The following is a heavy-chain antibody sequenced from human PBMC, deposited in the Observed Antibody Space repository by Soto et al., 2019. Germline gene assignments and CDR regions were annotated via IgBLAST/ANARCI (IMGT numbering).Heavy chain of an antibody. V-gene: IGHV1-18*01. CDR2: ISAYNGNT. CDR1: GYTFTSYG. CDR3: AKTSSSPEYNWFDP. D-gene: IGHD2-2*01. J-gene: IGHJ5*02. Sequence: ASVKVSCKASGYTFTSYGISWVRQAPGQGLEWMGWISAYNGNTNYAQKLQGRVTMTTDTSTSTAYMELRSLRSDDTAVYYCAKTSSSPEYNWFDPWGQGILVTVSS.